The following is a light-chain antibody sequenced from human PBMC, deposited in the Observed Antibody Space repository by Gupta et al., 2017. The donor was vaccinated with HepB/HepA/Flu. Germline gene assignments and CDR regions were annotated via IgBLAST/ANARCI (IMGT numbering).Light chain of an antibody. J-gene: IGKJ5*01. CDR1: QTSSNGSPNKNH. CDR3: QQEDNGPIT. CDR2: WAS. V-gene: IGKV4-1*01. Sequence: DIVMIQWCDSVAVSLGERATISCRSRQTSSNGSPNKNHLAWYQQKGGQPPKLLIYWASTRESGVPDGFSGRGSGADFTLTISSLQAEDVAIYYCQQEDNGPITFGQGTRLEIK.